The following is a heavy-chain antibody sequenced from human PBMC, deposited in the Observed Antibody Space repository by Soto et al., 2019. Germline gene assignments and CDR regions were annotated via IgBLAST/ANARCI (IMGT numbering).Heavy chain of an antibody. J-gene: IGHJ5*02. Sequence: GESLKISCKGSGYSFTSYWIGWVRQMPGKGLEWMGIIYPGDSDTRYSPSFQGQVTISADKSISTAYLQWSSLKASDTAMYYCARQRSTVTPYNWFDPWGQGTLVTVSS. V-gene: IGHV5-51*01. CDR1: GYSFTSYW. CDR3: ARQRSTVTPYNWFDP. D-gene: IGHD4-17*01. CDR2: IYPGDSDT.